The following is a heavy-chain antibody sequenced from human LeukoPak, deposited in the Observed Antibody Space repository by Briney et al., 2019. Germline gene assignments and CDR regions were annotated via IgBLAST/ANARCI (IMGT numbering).Heavy chain of an antibody. CDR1: GFTFSSYS. V-gene: IGHV3-21*01. Sequence: PGGSLRLSCAASGFTFSSYSMTWVRQAPGKGLEWVSSISSSSSYIYYADSVKGRFTISRDNAKNSLYLQMNSLRAEDTAVYYCARSSYSSSCGGYWGQGTLVTVSS. CDR2: ISSSSSYI. J-gene: IGHJ4*02. D-gene: IGHD6-6*01. CDR3: ARSSYSSSCGGY.